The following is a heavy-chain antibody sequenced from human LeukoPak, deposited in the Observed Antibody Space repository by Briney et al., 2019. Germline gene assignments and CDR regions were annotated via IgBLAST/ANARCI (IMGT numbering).Heavy chain of an antibody. CDR1: GYTFTGYY. CDR3: ARVPRWIQLWDY. D-gene: IGHD5-18*01. Sequence: ASVKVSCKASGYTFTGYYMHWVRQAPGQGLEWMGWINPNSGGTSYAQKFQGRVTMTRDTSISTAYMELSRLRSDDTAVYYCARVPRWIQLWDYWGQGTLVTVSS. CDR2: INPNSGGT. V-gene: IGHV1-2*02. J-gene: IGHJ4*02.